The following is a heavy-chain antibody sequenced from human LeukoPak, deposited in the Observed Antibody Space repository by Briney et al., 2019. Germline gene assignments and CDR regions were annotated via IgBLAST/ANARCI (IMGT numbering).Heavy chain of an antibody. CDR2: ISGSGGST. V-gene: IGHV3-23*01. CDR3: AKDGGTAMVTGYFDY. J-gene: IGHJ4*02. Sequence: GGSLRLSCATSGFTFSSYAMSWVRQAPGKGLEWVSAISGSGGSTYYADSVKGRFTISRDNSKNTLYLQMNSLRAEDTAVYYCAKDGGTAMVTGYFDYWGQGTLVTVSS. CDR1: GFTFSSYA. D-gene: IGHD5-18*01.